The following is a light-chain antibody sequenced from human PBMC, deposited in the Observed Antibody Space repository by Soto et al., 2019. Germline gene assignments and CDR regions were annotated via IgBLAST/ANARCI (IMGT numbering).Light chain of an antibody. Sequence: EIVLTQSPATLYLSPGEKATLSCRASQSISSYLGWYQQKPGQAPRLLIYDVSKRATGIPARFSGSGSGTDFTLTISSLEPEDFAVYYCQKRVNGPTFGGGTKVETK. CDR1: QSISSY. CDR2: DVS. CDR3: QKRVNGPT. V-gene: IGKV3-11*01. J-gene: IGKJ4*01.